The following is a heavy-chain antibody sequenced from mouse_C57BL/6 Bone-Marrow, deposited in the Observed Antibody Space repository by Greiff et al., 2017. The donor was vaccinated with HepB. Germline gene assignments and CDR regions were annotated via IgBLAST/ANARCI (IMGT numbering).Heavy chain of an antibody. V-gene: IGHV14-4*01. J-gene: IGHJ3*01. D-gene: IGHD1-1*01. Sequence: VQLQQSGAELVRPGASVKLSCTASGFNFKDDYMHWVKQRPEQGLEWIGWIDPENGDTDYASKFQGKATITADTSSNTAYLQLSSLTSEDTAVYYCTTGPYYYGSTPIAYWGQGTLVTVSA. CDR3: TTGPYYYGSTPIAY. CDR1: GFNFKDDY. CDR2: IDPENGDT.